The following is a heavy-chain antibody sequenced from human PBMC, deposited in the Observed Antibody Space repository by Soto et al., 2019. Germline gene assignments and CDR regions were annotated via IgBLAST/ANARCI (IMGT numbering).Heavy chain of an antibody. CDR2: ISATGGGT. Sequence: GGSLRLSCEASGFIFSNYAMSWVRQAPGKGLEWVSLISATGGGTYYADSVKGRFTISRDNSHNTLYLQVHSLTAEDTAVYYCAKDRRAGGNSAFYFDFWGQGAQVTVSS. D-gene: IGHD3-16*01. CDR1: GFIFSNYA. J-gene: IGHJ4*02. CDR3: AKDRRAGGNSAFYFDF. V-gene: IGHV3-23*01.